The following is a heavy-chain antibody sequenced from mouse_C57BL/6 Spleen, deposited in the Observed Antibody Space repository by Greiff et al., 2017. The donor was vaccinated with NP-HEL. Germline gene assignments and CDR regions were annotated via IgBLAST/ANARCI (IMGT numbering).Heavy chain of an antibody. CDR2: IYPGDGDT. Sequence: VKLQQSGPELVKPGASVKISCKASGYAFSSSWMNWVKQRPGKGLEWIGRIYPGDGDTNYNGKFKGKATLTADKSSSTAYMQLSSLTSEDSAVYFCARGVFDYWGQGTTLTVSS. V-gene: IGHV1-82*01. CDR1: GYAFSSSW. J-gene: IGHJ2*01. CDR3: ARGVFDY.